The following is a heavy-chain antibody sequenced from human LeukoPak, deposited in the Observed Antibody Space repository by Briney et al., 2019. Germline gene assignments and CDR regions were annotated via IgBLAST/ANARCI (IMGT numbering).Heavy chain of an antibody. V-gene: IGHV3-30*02. J-gene: IGHJ4*02. CDR2: IRYDGSNK. D-gene: IGHD6-13*01. CDR3: AKDHFDSSWPYYIDY. CDR1: GFTFSSFG. Sequence: GGSLRLSCAASGFTFSSFGMHWVRQAPGKGLEWVAFIRYDGSNKYNADSVKGRFTISRDNSKNTLYLQMNSLRAEDTAVYYCAKDHFDSSWPYYIDYWGQGSLVTVSS.